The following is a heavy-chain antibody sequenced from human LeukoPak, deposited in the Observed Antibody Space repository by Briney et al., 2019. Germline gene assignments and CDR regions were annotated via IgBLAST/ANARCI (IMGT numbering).Heavy chain of an antibody. Sequence: GGSLRLSCAASGFSFSNQAMGWFRQAPGEGLEWVSVISGGGGDTTHYADAVRGRFTISRDNSKNTLFMQMDSLRAEDTALYYCAKRSLPGIGNNWFDSWGQGTLVTVSS. CDR2: ISGGGGDTT. D-gene: IGHD2-2*01. CDR1: GFSFSNQA. J-gene: IGHJ5*01. V-gene: IGHV3-23*01. CDR3: AKRSLPGIGNNWFDS.